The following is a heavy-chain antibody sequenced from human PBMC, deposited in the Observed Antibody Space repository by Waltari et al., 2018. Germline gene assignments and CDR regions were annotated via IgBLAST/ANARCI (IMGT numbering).Heavy chain of an antibody. CDR1: GYTFTRYY. Sequence: QVQLVQSGAVVKKPGASVKVSCKASGYTFTRYYIHWVRQAPGQGLEWMGIINPSGGSTTYAQKFQGRVTMTRDTSTSTVYMEVNSLRCEDTAVYYCARALSDYTEVDYWGQGTLVTVSS. J-gene: IGHJ4*02. V-gene: IGHV1-46*01. CDR2: INPSGGST. D-gene: IGHD4-4*01. CDR3: ARALSDYTEVDY.